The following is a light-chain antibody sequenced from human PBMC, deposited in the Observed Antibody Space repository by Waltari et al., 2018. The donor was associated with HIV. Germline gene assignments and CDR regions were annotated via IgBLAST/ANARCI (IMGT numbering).Light chain of an antibody. V-gene: IGKV3-20*01. J-gene: IGKJ1*01. CDR3: QQYGDSPET. Sequence: EIVLTQSPGTLSLSPGERATLSCRASQIVSSAYLAWYQQNPGQAPRLLIYGASTRATGVPERFSGSGFGTDFTLTITRLEPEDFAVYYCQQYGDSPETFGQGARVQI. CDR1: QIVSSAY. CDR2: GAS.